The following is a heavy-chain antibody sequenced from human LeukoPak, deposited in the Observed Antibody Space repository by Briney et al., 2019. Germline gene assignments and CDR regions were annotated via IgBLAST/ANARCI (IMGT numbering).Heavy chain of an antibody. Sequence: GGSLRLSCAASGFTFSSYAMHWVRQAPGKGLEWVAVISYDGSNKYYADSVKGRFTISRDNAKNTLYLQMNSLRAEDTAVYYCARGVEMATILGYYYYMDVWGKGTTVTVSS. V-gene: IGHV3-30*04. CDR3: ARGVEMATILGYYYYMDV. CDR2: ISYDGSNK. D-gene: IGHD5-24*01. J-gene: IGHJ6*03. CDR1: GFTFSSYA.